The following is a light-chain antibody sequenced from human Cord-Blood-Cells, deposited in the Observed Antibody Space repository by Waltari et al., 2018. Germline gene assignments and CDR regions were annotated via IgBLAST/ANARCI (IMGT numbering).Light chain of an antibody. CDR3: QPSYSTPLT. V-gene: IGKV1-39*01. J-gene: IGKJ4*01. Sequence: DNQMTQSPSSLSASVGGRVTITCRASQSMSSYLNWYQQKPGTAPKLLIYAASRLQSGVPSRFSRSGSGTDFTLTISSLQPEDFATYYCQPSYSTPLTFGGGTKVEIK. CDR1: QSMSSY. CDR2: AAS.